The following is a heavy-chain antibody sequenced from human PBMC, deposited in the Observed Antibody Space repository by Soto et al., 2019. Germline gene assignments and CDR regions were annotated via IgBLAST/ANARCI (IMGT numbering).Heavy chain of an antibody. Sequence: QVQLVESGGGVVQPGRSLRLSCAASGFTFSSYGMHWVRQAPGKGLEWVAVIWYDGSNKYYADSVKGRFAISRDNSKNTLYLQMNSLRAEDTAVYYCARSPTPQGLRFLEWLLSYGMDVWGQGTTVTVSS. D-gene: IGHD3-3*01. CDR2: IWYDGSNK. J-gene: IGHJ6*02. CDR1: GFTFSSYG. CDR3: ARSPTPQGLRFLEWLLSYGMDV. V-gene: IGHV3-33*01.